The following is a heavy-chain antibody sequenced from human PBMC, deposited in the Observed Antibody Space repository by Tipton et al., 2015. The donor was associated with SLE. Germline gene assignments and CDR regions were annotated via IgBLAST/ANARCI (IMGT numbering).Heavy chain of an antibody. Sequence: TLSLTCTVSGGSISFDYWSWIRQSAGRGLEWIGRIYSSGDRDYNPSLRSRVTMSIDASQNRVSLRLKSVSAADTAVYYCARGSDGEYVRYFDVWGSGTLVTVSS. D-gene: IGHD4-17*01. CDR2: IYSSGDR. J-gene: IGHJ2*01. CDR3: ARGSDGEYVRYFDV. V-gene: IGHV4-4*07. CDR1: GGSISFDY.